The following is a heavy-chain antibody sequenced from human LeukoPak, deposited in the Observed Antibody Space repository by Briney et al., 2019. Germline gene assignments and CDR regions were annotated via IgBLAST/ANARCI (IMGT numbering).Heavy chain of an antibody. CDR1: GGSINSYY. Sequence: PSETLSLTCTVSGGSINSYYWSWIRQPPGKGLEWIGYIYYSGRTNYNPSLKSRVTISVHTSKNQFSLKLSSVTAADTAVYYCARGKSEYYDILTGYSHYFDYWGQGTLVTVSS. CDR2: IYYSGRT. CDR3: ARGKSEYYDILTGYSHYFDY. D-gene: IGHD3-9*01. J-gene: IGHJ4*02. V-gene: IGHV4-59*08.